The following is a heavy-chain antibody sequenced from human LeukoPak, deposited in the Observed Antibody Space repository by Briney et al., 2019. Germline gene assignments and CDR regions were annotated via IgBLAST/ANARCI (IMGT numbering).Heavy chain of an antibody. CDR3: ARVRDYGDYGDAFDI. V-gene: IGHV3-48*03. CDR2: ISSSGSTI. D-gene: IGHD4-17*01. J-gene: IGHJ3*02. CDR1: GFTFGSYE. Sequence: GGSLRLSCAASGFTFGSYEMNWVRQAPGKGLEWVSYISSSGSTIYCAGSVKGRFTISRDNAKNSLYLQMNSLRAEDTAVYYCARVRDYGDYGDAFDIWGQGTMVTVSS.